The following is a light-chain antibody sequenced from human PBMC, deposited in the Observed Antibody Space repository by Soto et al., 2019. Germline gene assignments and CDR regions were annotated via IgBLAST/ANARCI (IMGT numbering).Light chain of an antibody. V-gene: IGKV1-5*01. CDR1: QSISSW. J-gene: IGKJ5*01. Sequence: DIQMTQSPSTLSASVGDRVTITCRASQSISSWLVWYQQKPGKAPKLLIYDASSLESGVPSRFSGSGSGTEFTLTISSLQPDDFATYYCQQYNSYSVTFGQGTRLEIK. CDR2: DAS. CDR3: QQYNSYSVT.